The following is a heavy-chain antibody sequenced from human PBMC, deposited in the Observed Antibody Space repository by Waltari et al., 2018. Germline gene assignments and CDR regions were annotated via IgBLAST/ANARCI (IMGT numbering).Heavy chain of an antibody. V-gene: IGHV4-34*01. J-gene: IGHJ5*02. CDR2: INHSGST. Sequence: QVQLQQWGAGLLKPSETLSLTCAVYGGSFSGYYWSWIRQPPGKGLEWIGEINHSGSTNYNPSLKSLVTISVDTSKNQFSLKLSSVTAADTAVYYCARGRYYDFWSGYTNWFDPWGQGTLVTVSS. CDR1: GGSFSGYY. CDR3: ARGRYYDFWSGYTNWFDP. D-gene: IGHD3-3*01.